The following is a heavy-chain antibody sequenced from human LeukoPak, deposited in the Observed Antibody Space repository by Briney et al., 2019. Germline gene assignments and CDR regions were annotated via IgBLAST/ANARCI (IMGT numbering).Heavy chain of an antibody. J-gene: IGHJ4*02. CDR1: GFTVSSND. V-gene: IGHV3-23*01. CDR2: ISGSGGST. CDR3: ARSNYFDY. Sequence: GGSLRLSCAASGFTVSSNDMSWVRQAPGKGLEWVSAISGSGGSTFYADSVKGRFTIFRDKSKNTLYLVMNSLRAEDTAVYYCARSNYFDYWGQGTLVTVSS.